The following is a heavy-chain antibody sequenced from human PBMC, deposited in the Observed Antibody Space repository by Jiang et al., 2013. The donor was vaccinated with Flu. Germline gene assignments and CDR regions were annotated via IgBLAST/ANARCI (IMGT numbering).Heavy chain of an antibody. Sequence: KPSETLSLTCTVSGGSISSSSYYWGWIRQPPGKGLEWIGSIYYGGSTHYNPSLKSRVTISVDTSKNQFSLKVSSVTAADTAVYYCARHAGIAVAGNSIDYWGQGTLVTVPS. J-gene: IGHJ4*02. CDR1: GGSISSSSYY. CDR3: ARHAGIAVAGNSIDY. V-gene: IGHV4-39*01. D-gene: IGHD6-19*01. CDR2: IYYGGST.